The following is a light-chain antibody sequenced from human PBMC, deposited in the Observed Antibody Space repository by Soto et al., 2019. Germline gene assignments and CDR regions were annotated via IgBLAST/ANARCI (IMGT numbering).Light chain of an antibody. V-gene: IGLV2-14*01. CDR2: DVS. CDR1: RSDVGGYNY. J-gene: IGLJ3*02. Sequence: QSALTQPASVSGSPGQSITISCTGTRSDVGGYNYVSWYQQHPGKAPKLMIYDVSNRPSGVSNRFSGSTSGNTASLTISGLQAEDEDDYYCSSYTSSSGVFGGGTKVTVL. CDR3: SSYTSSSGV.